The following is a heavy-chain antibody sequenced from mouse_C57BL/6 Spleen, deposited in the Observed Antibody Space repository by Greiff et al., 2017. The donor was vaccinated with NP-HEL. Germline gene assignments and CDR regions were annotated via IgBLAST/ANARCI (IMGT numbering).Heavy chain of an antibody. Sequence: VQLQESGPELVKPGASVQISCKASGYAFSSSWMNWVKQRPGKGLEWIGRIYPGDGDTNYNGKFKGKATLTADKSSSTAYMQLSSLTSEDSAVYFCARRGNGYYAMDYWGQGTSVTVSS. CDR2: IYPGDGDT. V-gene: IGHV1-82*01. J-gene: IGHJ4*01. CDR1: GYAFSSSW. CDR3: ARRGNGYYAMDY.